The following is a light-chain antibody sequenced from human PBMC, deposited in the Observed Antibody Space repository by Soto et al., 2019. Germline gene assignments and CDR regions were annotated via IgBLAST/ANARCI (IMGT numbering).Light chain of an antibody. Sequence: QSALTQPASVSGSPGQSITISCTGTSSDVGGYNYVCWYQQHPGKAPKLIIYDVSNRPSGVSNRFSGSKSGNTASLSISGLQAEDEADYYCSSYTSSSTVVFGGGTKRTVL. CDR2: DVS. J-gene: IGLJ3*02. CDR1: SSDVGGYNY. V-gene: IGLV2-14*01. CDR3: SSYTSSSTVV.